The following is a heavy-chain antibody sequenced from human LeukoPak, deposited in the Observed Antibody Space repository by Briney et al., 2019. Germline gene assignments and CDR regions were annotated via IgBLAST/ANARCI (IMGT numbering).Heavy chain of an antibody. CDR1: GGSFSGYY. D-gene: IGHD4-23*01. CDR2: INHSGST. V-gene: IGHV4-34*01. Sequence: SGTLSLTCAVYGGSFSGYYWSWIRQPPGKGLEWIGEINHSGSTNYNPSLKSRVTISVDTSKNQFSLKLSSVTAADTAVYYCASLSTPYGGNSPADYWGQGTLVTVSS. CDR3: ASLSTPYGGNSPADY. J-gene: IGHJ4*02.